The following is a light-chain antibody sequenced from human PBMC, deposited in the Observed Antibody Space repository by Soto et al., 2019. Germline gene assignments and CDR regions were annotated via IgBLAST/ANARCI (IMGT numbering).Light chain of an antibody. CDR3: SSYTSSSTRV. Sequence: QSVLTQPASVSGSPGQSITISCTGTSSDVGRYNYVSWYQQLPGKAPKVMIYEVSNRPSGVSNRFSGSKSGNTASLTISGLQAEDEADYYCSSYTSSSTRVFGTGTKVTVL. J-gene: IGLJ1*01. CDR2: EVS. CDR1: SSDVGRYNY. V-gene: IGLV2-14*01.